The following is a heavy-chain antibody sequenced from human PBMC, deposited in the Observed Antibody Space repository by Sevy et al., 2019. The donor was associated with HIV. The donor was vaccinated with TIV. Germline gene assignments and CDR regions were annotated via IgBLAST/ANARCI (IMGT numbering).Heavy chain of an antibody. D-gene: IGHD3-3*01. CDR1: GFRFSAFG. V-gene: IGHV3-23*01. CDR2: INGGGGST. CDR3: AKAPYYDFWSHNYNNWFDP. Sequence: GESLKISCVASGFRFSAFGMAWVRQAAGEGLEWVSGINGGGGSTYYRNSVKGRFNVSRDNSKNTVYLEMNSLRADDTAVYYCAKAPYYDFWSHNYNNWFDPWGQGTLVTVSS. J-gene: IGHJ5*02.